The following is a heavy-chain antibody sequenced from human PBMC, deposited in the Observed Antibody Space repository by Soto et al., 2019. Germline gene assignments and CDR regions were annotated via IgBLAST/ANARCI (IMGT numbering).Heavy chain of an antibody. J-gene: IGHJ4*02. V-gene: IGHV1-69*13. CDR2: IIPIFGTA. Sequence: GASVKVSCKASGGTFSSYAISWVRQAPGQGLEWMGGIIPIFGTANYAQKFQGRVTITADESTSTAYMELSSLRSEDTAVYYCAVAARGYSNGFDYWGQGTLVTVSS. CDR3: AVAARGYSNGFDY. D-gene: IGHD5-18*01. CDR1: GGTFSSYA.